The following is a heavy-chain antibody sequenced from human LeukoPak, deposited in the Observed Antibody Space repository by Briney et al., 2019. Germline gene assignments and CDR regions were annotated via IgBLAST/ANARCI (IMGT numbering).Heavy chain of an antibody. D-gene: IGHD6-13*01. Sequence: SETLSLTCTVSGYSISSGYYWGWIRQPPGKGLEWIGSIYHSGRTFYNPSLKSRVTISVDTSKNQFSLKLTSVTAAATAVYYCARSAYSSSWHYDYWGQGTLVTVSS. CDR3: ARSAYSSSWHYDY. J-gene: IGHJ4*02. CDR2: IYHSGRT. V-gene: IGHV4-38-2*02. CDR1: GYSISSGYY.